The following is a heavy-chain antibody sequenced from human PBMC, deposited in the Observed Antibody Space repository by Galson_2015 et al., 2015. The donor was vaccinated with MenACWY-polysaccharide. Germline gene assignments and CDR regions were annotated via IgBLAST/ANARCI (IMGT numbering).Heavy chain of an antibody. CDR1: GFTFNHYA. Sequence: SLRLSCAASGFTFNHYAMHWVRQAPGKGLECVAVISFDGSSFYYAPSVKGRFTLSRDNSNSTLYLQMDGLRVEDTGLYYCVRGHNQWDLHAAFDPWGPGTLVTVSS. J-gene: IGHJ5*02. D-gene: IGHD1-26*01. CDR3: VRGHNQWDLHAAFDP. CDR2: ISFDGSSF. V-gene: IGHV3-30*03.